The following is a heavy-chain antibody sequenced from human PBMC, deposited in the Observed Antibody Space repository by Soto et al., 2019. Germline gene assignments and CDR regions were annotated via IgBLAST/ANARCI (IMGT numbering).Heavy chain of an antibody. D-gene: IGHD4-4*01. CDR2: IDPSDSST. CDR1: GYNFPSYW. V-gene: IGHV5-10-1*01. CDR3: ARQGTTDDFYYYGLDV. Sequence: GESLKISCTGSGYNFPSYWISWVRQMPGKGLEWMGMIDPSDSSTNSSPSFQSRVTISADKYISAAYLQWSSLKAAETAMYYGARQGTTDDFYYYGLDVWGQGTTVTVSS. J-gene: IGHJ6*02.